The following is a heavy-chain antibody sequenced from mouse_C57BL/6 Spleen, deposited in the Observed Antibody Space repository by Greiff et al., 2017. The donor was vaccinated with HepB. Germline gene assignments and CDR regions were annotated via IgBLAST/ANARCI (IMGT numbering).Heavy chain of an antibody. CDR2: INPNYGTT. D-gene: IGHD2-4*01. CDR3: ARTYDYPSYYAMDY. CDR1: GYSFTDYN. Sequence: EVHLVESGPELVKPGASVKISCKASGYSFTDYNMNWVKQSNGKSLEWIGVINPNYGTTSYNQKFKGKATLTVDQSSSTAYMQLNSLTSEDSAVYYCARTYDYPSYYAMDYWGQGTSVTVSS. J-gene: IGHJ4*01. V-gene: IGHV1-39*01.